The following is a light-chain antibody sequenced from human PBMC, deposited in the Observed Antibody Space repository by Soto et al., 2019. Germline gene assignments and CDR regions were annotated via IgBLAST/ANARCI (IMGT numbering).Light chain of an antibody. Sequence: ELGLTQSSGTLSLSAGERATLSCRASRSVSSNYLAWYQQRPGQAPRLLINRASNRATGIPDRFTGSGSGTDFTLTINRLEPADFAVYYCQHYGSSPRTFGQGTKVDIK. V-gene: IGKV3-20*01. CDR3: QHYGSSPRT. CDR2: RAS. J-gene: IGKJ1*01. CDR1: RSVSSNY.